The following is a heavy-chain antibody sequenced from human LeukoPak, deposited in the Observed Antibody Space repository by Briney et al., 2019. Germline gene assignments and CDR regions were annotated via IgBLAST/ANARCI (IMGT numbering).Heavy chain of an antibody. J-gene: IGHJ3*02. Sequence: PSETLSLTCTVSDGSVSSYYWSWIRQPPGKGLEWIGYIYFSGTTNYNPSLKSRVAISVDTSKNQFSLKLSPVTAADTALYYCARHPPRESRGNAFDIWGQGTVVTVSS. CDR2: IYFSGTT. D-gene: IGHD5-24*01. V-gene: IGHV4-59*08. CDR3: ARHPPRESRGNAFDI. CDR1: DGSVSSYY.